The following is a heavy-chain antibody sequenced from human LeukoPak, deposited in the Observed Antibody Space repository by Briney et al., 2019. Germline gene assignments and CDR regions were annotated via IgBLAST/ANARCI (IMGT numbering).Heavy chain of an antibody. CDR2: ISTYKNDT. D-gene: IGHD3-16*02. J-gene: IGHJ4*02. V-gene: IGHV1-18*01. CDR1: GYTFTSYG. CDR3: ARDPGSYRSDY. Sequence: ASVKVSCKASGYTFTSYGISWVRQAPGQGLEWMGWISTYKNDTNYAQKLQGRVTMTTDTSTSTAYMELRSLRSDDTAVYYCARDPGSYRSDYWGQGTLVTVSS.